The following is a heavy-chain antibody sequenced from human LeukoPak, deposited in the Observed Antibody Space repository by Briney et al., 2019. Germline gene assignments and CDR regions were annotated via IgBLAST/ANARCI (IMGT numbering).Heavy chain of an antibody. CDR3: ARDQEGYDY. CDR2: IYPRDGST. V-gene: IGHV1-46*01. CDR1: GYTFTSNY. D-gene: IGHD5-24*01. Sequence: ASVKVSCKASGYTFTSNYIHWVRQAPGQGLEWMGMIYPRDGSTSYAQKFQGRVTVTRDTSTSTVHMELSGLRSEDTAVYYCARDQEGYDYWGQGTLVTVSS. J-gene: IGHJ4*02.